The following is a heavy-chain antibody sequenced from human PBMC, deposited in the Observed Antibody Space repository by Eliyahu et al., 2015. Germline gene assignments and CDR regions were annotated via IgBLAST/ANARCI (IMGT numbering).Heavy chain of an antibody. V-gene: IGHV4-39*01. CDR1: GASISSSSGYY. D-gene: IGHD3-10*01. CDR3: ARLLLWFGGIDY. CDR2: VHYSGSN. J-gene: IGHJ4*02. Sequence: QLQLQESGPRLVKPSETLSLTCTVSGASISSSSGYYWGWIRQPPGKGLEWMGTVHYSGSNYFNPSLKSRVTISRDTSKNQFSLKMSSVTATDTAIYYCARLLLWFGGIDYWGQGTLVTVSS.